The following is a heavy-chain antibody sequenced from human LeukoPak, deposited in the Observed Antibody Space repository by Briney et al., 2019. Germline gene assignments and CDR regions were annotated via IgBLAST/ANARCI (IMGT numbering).Heavy chain of an antibody. D-gene: IGHD1-1*01. Sequence: SETLSLTCTVSGGPVSSSDYYWGWIRQPPGKGLEWIGSINYSGNTYYNPSLKNRVTISVDTSKNHFSLKLSSVTAADTAVYYCARSLSTTGLRWGQGTLVTVSS. V-gene: IGHV4-39*02. CDR1: GGPVSSSDYY. CDR3: ARSLSTTGLR. CDR2: INYSGNT. J-gene: IGHJ4*02.